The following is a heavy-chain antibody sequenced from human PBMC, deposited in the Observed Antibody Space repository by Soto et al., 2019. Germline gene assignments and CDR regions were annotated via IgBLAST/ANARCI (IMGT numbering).Heavy chain of an antibody. CDR3: ARGGVILTGYYDY. Sequence: ASVKVSCKASRYTLTSYAMHWVRQAPGQRLEWMGWINADNGKTKYSQKFQDRVTITRDTSASTAYMELSSLRSEDTAVYYCARGGVILTGYYDYWGQGTLVTVSS. J-gene: IGHJ4*02. CDR1: RYTLTSYA. CDR2: INADNGKT. V-gene: IGHV1-3*01. D-gene: IGHD3-9*01.